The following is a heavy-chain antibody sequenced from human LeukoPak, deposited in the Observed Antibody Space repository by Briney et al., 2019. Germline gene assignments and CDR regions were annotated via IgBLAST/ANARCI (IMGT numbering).Heavy chain of an antibody. CDR2: INPSGGST. V-gene: IGHV1-46*01. Sequence: ASVKVSCKASGYTFISYYMHWVRQAPGQGLEWMGIINPSGGSTSYAQKFQGRVTMTRDMSTSTVYMELSSLRSEDTAVYYCARDKLSIFGVRYYYMDVWGKGTTVTVSS. J-gene: IGHJ6*03. CDR3: ARDKLSIFGVRYYYMDV. D-gene: IGHD3-3*01. CDR1: GYTFISYY.